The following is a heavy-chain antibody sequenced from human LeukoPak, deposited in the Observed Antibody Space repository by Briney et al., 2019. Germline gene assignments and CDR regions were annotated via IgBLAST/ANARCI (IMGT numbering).Heavy chain of an antibody. CDR3: ASGYIGWFDP. D-gene: IGHD6-13*01. V-gene: IGHV4-39*07. J-gene: IGHJ5*02. Sequence: SETLSLTCTVSGGSVSSSSYYWGWIRQPPGKGLEWIGSIYYSGSTYYNPSLKSRVTISVDTSKNQFSLKLSSVTAADTAVYYCASGYIGWFDPWGQGTLVTVSS. CDR1: GGSVSSSSYY. CDR2: IYYSGST.